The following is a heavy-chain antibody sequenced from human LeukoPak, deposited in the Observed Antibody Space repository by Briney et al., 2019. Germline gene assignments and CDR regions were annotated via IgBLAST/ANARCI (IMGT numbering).Heavy chain of an antibody. CDR2: ITPDGSQK. V-gene: IGHV3-7*01. CDR3: ARNPEGGAFDL. J-gene: IGHJ3*01. D-gene: IGHD3-16*01. Sequence: GGSLRLSCAASGFTFSTYWMSWVRQASGKGLEWVANITPDGSQKYFLDSVKGRFTISRDNARNLLFLQMNNLRDEDTAIYYCARNPEGGAFDLWGQGTMVTVSS. CDR1: GFTFSTYW.